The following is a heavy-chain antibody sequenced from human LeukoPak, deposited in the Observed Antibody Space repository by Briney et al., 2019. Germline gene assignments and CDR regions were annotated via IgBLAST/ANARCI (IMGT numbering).Heavy chain of an antibody. V-gene: IGHV4-59*01. Sequence: SETLSLTCTVSGGSISSYYWSWIRQPPGKGLEWIGYIYYSGSTNYNPSLKSRVTISVDTSKNQFSLKLSSVTAADTAVYYCARSGGYYGSGSYSVGYWGQGTLVTVSS. CDR2: IYYSGST. J-gene: IGHJ4*02. CDR3: ARSGGYYGSGSYSVGY. CDR1: GGSISSYY. D-gene: IGHD3-10*01.